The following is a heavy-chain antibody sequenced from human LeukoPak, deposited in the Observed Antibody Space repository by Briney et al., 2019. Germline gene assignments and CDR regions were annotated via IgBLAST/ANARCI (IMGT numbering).Heavy chain of an antibody. Sequence: GGSLRLSCAASGFTFSRYWIHWVRQAPGKGLEWVSRINPDGSTTTYADSVKGRFTISRDNAKNTVYLQMNSLRAEDTALYHCVRVLSGSWDWFDPWGQGTLATVSS. CDR1: GFTFSRYW. CDR2: INPDGSTT. D-gene: IGHD3-22*01. J-gene: IGHJ5*02. V-gene: IGHV3-74*01. CDR3: VRVLSGSWDWFDP.